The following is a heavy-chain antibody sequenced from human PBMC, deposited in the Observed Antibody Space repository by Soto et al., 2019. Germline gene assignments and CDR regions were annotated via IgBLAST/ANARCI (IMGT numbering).Heavy chain of an antibody. CDR1: GFSFTNAW. D-gene: IGHD3-22*01. V-gene: IGHV3-15*07. Sequence: PGGSLRLSCAASGFSFTNAWMNWVRQAPGKGLEWVGRQIDDGTRAYAAPVKGRFAMSRDYSKNTLYLDMNSLKAEDTGVYYCNTVGSRYWEAYXYWGQGT. CDR3: NTVGSRYWEAYXY. J-gene: IGHJ4*02. CDR2: QIDDGTR.